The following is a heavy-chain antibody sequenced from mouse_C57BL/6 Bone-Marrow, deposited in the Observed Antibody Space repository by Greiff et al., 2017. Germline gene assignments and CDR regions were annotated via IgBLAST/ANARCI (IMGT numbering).Heavy chain of an antibody. CDR2: IRLKSDNYAT. J-gene: IGHJ2*01. Sequence: EVQLQESGGGLVQPGGSMKLSCVASGFTFSNYWMNWVRQSPEKGLEWVAQIRLKSDNYATHYAESVKGRFTISRDDSKSSVYLQMNNVRAEDTGIYYCTSLSYYYGSSYYFDYWGQGTTLTVSS. D-gene: IGHD1-1*01. V-gene: IGHV6-3*01. CDR1: GFTFSNYW. CDR3: TSLSYYYGSSYYFDY.